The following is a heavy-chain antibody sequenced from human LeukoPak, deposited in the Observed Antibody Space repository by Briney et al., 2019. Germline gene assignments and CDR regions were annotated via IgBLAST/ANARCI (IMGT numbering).Heavy chain of an antibody. D-gene: IGHD3-22*01. CDR1: GFTFSSYE. Sequence: GGSLRLSCAASGFTFSSYEMNWVRQAPGKGLEWVSVIYGGGTTYYADSVKGRFTISRDNSKNTLYLQMNSLRAEDTAVYYCAKDMRITMILMVKAPTEFDYWGQGTLVTVSS. CDR2: IYGGGTT. J-gene: IGHJ4*02. V-gene: IGHV3-53*01. CDR3: AKDMRITMILMVKAPTEFDY.